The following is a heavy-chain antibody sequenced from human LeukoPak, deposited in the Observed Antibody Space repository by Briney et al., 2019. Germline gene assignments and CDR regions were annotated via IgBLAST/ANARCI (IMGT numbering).Heavy chain of an antibody. CDR3: ARAPHLGIAAAGLLDY. D-gene: IGHD6-13*01. CDR2: TYYRSKWYN. CDR1: GDSVSSNSAA. J-gene: IGHJ4*02. V-gene: IGHV6-1*01. Sequence: SQTLSLTCAISGDSVSSNSAAWNWIRQSPSRGLEWLGRTYYRSKWYNDYAVSVKSRITINPDTSKNQFSLQLNSVTPEDTAVSYCARAPHLGIAAAGLLDYWGQGTLVTVSS.